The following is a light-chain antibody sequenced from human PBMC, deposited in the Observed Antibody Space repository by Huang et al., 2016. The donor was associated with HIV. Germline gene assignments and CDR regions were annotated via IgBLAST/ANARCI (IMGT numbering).Light chain of an antibody. CDR3: QQYNNWPRT. Sequence: EIVMTQSPATLSVSPGERATLACRASQSVSSNLAWYQQKPGPAPRLLIEGASTRATGIPARFSGSGSGTEFTLTISSLQSEDFAVYYCQQYNNWPRTFGQGTKVEIK. V-gene: IGKV3-15*01. J-gene: IGKJ1*01. CDR2: GAS. CDR1: QSVSSN.